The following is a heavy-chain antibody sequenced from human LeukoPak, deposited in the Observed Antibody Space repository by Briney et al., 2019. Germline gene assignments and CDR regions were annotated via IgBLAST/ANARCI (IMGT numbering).Heavy chain of an antibody. CDR3: TREAVTANGYFYY. V-gene: IGHV3-15*01. CDR1: GFTFSNAW. D-gene: IGHD2-21*02. CDR2: IKSKTDGGTT. J-gene: IGHJ4*02. Sequence: PGGSLRLSCAASGFTFSNAWMTSVRQAPGKGLEWVGRIKSKTDGGTTDYAAPVKGRFTISRDDSKNTLHLQMNSLKTEDTAVYYCTREAVTANGYFYYWGQGTLVTVSS.